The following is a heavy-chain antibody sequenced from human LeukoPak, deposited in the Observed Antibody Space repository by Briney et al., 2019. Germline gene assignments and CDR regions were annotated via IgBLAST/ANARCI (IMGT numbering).Heavy chain of an antibody. D-gene: IGHD3-22*01. J-gene: IGHJ4*02. V-gene: IGHV1-18*01. CDR2: ISAYNGNT. CDR1: GYTFTSYG. CDR3: ARDGMEYYYDSSGYFLDY. Sequence: ASVKVSCKAPGYTFTSYGISWVRQAPGQGLEWMGWISAYNGNTNYAQKLQGRVTMTTDTSTSTAYMELRSLRSDDTAVYYCARDGMEYYYDSSGYFLDYWGQGTLVTVSS.